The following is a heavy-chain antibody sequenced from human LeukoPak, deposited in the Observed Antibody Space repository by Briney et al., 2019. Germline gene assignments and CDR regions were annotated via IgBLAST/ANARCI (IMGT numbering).Heavy chain of an antibody. CDR1: GYTFTIYY. Sequence: ASVTVSFKASGYTFTIYYMHWVRQAPGQGLEWMGIINPSGGSTSYAQKFRGRVTMTRDTSTTTVYMELTSLRSEDTAVYYCARDGGNANFDYWGQGTLVTVSS. CDR3: ARDGGNANFDY. V-gene: IGHV1-46*01. J-gene: IGHJ4*02. CDR2: INPSGGST.